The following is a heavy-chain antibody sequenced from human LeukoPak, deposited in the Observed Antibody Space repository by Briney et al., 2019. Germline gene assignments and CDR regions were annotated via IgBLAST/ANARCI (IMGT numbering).Heavy chain of an antibody. J-gene: IGHJ4*02. CDR3: ASGANDDILTGSFDY. CDR2: IIPIFGTA. V-gene: IGHV1-69*05. D-gene: IGHD3-9*01. CDR1: GGTFSSYA. Sequence: SVKVSCKASGGTFSSYAISWVRQAPGQGLEWMGGIIPIFGTANYAQKFQGRVTITTDESTSTAYMELSSLRSEGTAVYYCASGANDDILTGSFDYWGQGTLVTVS.